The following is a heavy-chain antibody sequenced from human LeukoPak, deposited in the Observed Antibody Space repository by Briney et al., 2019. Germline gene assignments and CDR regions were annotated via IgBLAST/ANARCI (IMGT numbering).Heavy chain of an antibody. D-gene: IGHD5-12*01. V-gene: IGHV6-1*01. Sequence: SQTLSLTCAISGDRISNNNAAWNWIRQSPSRGLEWLGRTYYRSKWYNDYVDSVKSRVTFNADTSKNQLSLQLNSVTPEDTAVYYCARGYPGRERGYSGYGHYYGMDVWGQGTTVTVSS. CDR3: ARGYPGRERGYSGYGHYYGMDV. CDR1: GDRISNNNAA. CDR2: TYYRSKWYN. J-gene: IGHJ6*02.